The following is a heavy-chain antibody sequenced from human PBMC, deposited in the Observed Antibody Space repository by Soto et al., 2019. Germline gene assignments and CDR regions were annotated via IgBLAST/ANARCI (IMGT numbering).Heavy chain of an antibody. D-gene: IGHD3-9*01. CDR1: GCTFSSYA. Sequence: ASVKVSCKASGCTFSSYAISWVRQAPGQGLEWMGGIIPIFGTANYAQKFQGRVTITADESTSTAYMELSSLRSEDTAVYYCAVVLRYFDWTEYLGQGTLVIVSS. CDR3: AVVLRYFDWTEY. V-gene: IGHV1-69*13. CDR2: IIPIFGTA. J-gene: IGHJ4*02.